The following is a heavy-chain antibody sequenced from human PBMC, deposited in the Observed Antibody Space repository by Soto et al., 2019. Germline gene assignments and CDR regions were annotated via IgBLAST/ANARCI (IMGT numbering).Heavy chain of an antibody. Sequence: ASMKVPCKASGYTFTGYYMHWVRQAPGQGLEWMGWINPNSGGTNYAQKFQGRVTMTRDTSISTAYMELSRLRSDDTAVYYCARPYYDFWSGYSSYNWFDSWGQGTLVTVSS. D-gene: IGHD3-3*01. J-gene: IGHJ5*01. CDR3: ARPYYDFWSGYSSYNWFDS. CDR1: GYTFTGYY. CDR2: INPNSGGT. V-gene: IGHV1-2*02.